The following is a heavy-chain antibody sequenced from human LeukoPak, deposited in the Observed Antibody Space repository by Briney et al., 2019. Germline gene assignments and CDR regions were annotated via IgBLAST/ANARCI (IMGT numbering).Heavy chain of an antibody. CDR1: GYTFTSYG. V-gene: IGHV1-18*01. J-gene: IGHJ4*02. CDR3: ARDKGPILTGYPSDY. CDR2: ISAYNGNT. Sequence: ASVKVSCKASGYTFTSYGISWVRQAPGQGLEWMGWISAYNGNTNYAQKLQGRVTMTTDTSTSTAYMELRSLRSDDTAVYYCARDKGPILTGYPSDYWGQGTLVTVSS. D-gene: IGHD3-9*01.